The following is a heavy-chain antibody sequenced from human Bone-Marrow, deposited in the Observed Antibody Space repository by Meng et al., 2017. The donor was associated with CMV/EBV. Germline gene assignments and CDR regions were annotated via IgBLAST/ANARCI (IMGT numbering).Heavy chain of an antibody. CDR2: IIPIFGTA. CDR3: ARSDTQVVPADTWYYGMDV. J-gene: IGHJ6*02. V-gene: IGHV1-69*05. CDR1: GGTFSSYA. Sequence: SVKVSCKASGGTFSSYAISWVRQAPGQGLEWMGGIIPIFGTANYAQKFQGRVTITTDESTSTAYMELSSLRSEDTAVYYCARSDTQVVPADTWYYGMDVWGQGTTVTVSS. D-gene: IGHD2-2*01.